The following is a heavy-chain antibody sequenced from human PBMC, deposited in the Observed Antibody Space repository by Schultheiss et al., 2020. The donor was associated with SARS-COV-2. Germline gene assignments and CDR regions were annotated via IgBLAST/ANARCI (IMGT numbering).Heavy chain of an antibody. J-gene: IGHJ6*02. V-gene: IGHV1-18*01. CDR2: ISAYNGNT. Sequence: ASVKVSCKASGYTFTSYGISWVRQAPGQGLEWMGWISAYNGNTNYAQKVQGRVTMTRNTSISTAYMELSSLRSEDTAVYYCARGSYCSSTSCLLGYYYGMDVWGQGTTVTVSS. CDR1: GYTFTSYG. CDR3: ARGSYCSSTSCLLGYYYGMDV. D-gene: IGHD2-2*01.